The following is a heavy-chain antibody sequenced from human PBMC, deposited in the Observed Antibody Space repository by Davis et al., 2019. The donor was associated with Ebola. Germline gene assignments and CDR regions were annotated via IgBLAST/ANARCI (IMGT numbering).Heavy chain of an antibody. D-gene: IGHD3-16*01. CDR3: ARDDKVMHFDY. V-gene: IGHV1-2*02. J-gene: IGHJ4*02. Sequence: ASVKVSCKASGYTFPNYGVSWVRQAPGQGPEWMGWISLNSGSTKYSHKFQGRVTMTRDTSINTAHMELSGLRSDDTAVYYCARDDKVMHFDYWGQGTLVTVSS. CDR1: GYTFPNYG. CDR2: ISLNSGST.